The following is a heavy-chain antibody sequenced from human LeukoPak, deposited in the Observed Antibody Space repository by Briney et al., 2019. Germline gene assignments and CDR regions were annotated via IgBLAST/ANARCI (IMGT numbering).Heavy chain of an antibody. CDR2: IYHSGST. D-gene: IGHD6-19*01. CDR3: ARVASSGLPYYFDY. J-gene: IGHJ4*02. CDR1: GGSISSSNW. Sequence: PSETLSLTCAVSGGSISSSNWWSWVRQPPGKGLEWIGEIYHSGSTNYNPSLKSRVTISVDKSKNQFSLKLSSVTAADTAVYYCARVASSGLPYYFDYWGQGTLVTVSS. V-gene: IGHV4-4*02.